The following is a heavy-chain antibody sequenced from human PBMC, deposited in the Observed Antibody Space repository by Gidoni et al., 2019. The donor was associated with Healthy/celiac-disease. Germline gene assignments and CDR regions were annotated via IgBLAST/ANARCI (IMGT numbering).Heavy chain of an antibody. Sequence: QLQLQESGPGLVKPSETLSLTCTVSGGSIRSSSYYWGWIRQPPGKGLEWIGSIYYSGSTYYNPSLKSRVTISVDTSKNQFSLKLSSVTAADTAVYYCARHLSAWLPFDYWGQGTLVTVSS. CDR1: GGSIRSSSYY. CDR2: IYYSGST. D-gene: IGHD3-16*02. J-gene: IGHJ4*02. CDR3: ARHLSAWLPFDY. V-gene: IGHV4-39*01.